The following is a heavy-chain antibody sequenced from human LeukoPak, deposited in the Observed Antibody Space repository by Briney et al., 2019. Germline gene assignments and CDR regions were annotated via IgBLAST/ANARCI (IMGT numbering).Heavy chain of an antibody. Sequence: SETLSLTCAVYGGSFSGYYWSWIRQPPGKGLEWIGEINHSGSTNYNPSLKSRVTISVDTSKNQFSLKLSSVTAADRAVYFCARHRYASGTSGYFDYWGQGSLVTV. V-gene: IGHV4-34*01. CDR1: GGSFSGYY. CDR3: ARHRYASGTSGYFDY. D-gene: IGHD3-16*02. J-gene: IGHJ4*02. CDR2: INHSGST.